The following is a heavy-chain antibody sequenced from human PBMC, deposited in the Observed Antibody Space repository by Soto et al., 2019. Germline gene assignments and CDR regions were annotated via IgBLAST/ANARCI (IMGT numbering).Heavy chain of an antibody. D-gene: IGHD2-15*01. CDR3: ARVVVAANNWFDP. CDR1: GYTYTSYG. V-gene: IGHV1-18*01. Sequence: ASGKVSCKASGYTYTSYGISWVRQAPGQGLEWMGWISAYNGNTNYAQKLQGRVTMTTDTSTSTAYMELRSLRSDDTAVYYCARVVVAANNWFDPWGQATLVTVSS. J-gene: IGHJ5*02. CDR2: ISAYNGNT.